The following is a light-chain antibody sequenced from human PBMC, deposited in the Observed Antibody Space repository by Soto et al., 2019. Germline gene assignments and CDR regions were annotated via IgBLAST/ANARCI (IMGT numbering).Light chain of an antibody. Sequence: QSVLTQPPSVSAAPGQKVTISCSVSSSNIGNNYVSWYQQVPGTAPKLLIYDNNKRPSGIPDRFSGSNSGTSATLGITGLQTGDEADYYCGTWDSSLSASVFGTGTKVTVL. CDR2: DNN. CDR3: GTWDSSLSASV. CDR1: SSNIGNNY. V-gene: IGLV1-51*01. J-gene: IGLJ1*01.